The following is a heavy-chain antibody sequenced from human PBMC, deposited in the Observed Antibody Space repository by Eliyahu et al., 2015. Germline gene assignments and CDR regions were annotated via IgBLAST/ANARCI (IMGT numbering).Heavy chain of an antibody. Sequence: QVQLQQWGAGLLKPSETLSLTCAVYXGSFSGYYWSWIRQPPGKGLEWIGEINHSGSTNYNPSLKSRVTISVDTSKNQFSLKLSSVTAADTAVYYCARGIQPAPRPKAFDYWGQGTLVTVSS. CDR3: ARGIQPAPRPKAFDY. CDR1: XGSFSGYY. J-gene: IGHJ4*02. CDR2: INHSGST. V-gene: IGHV4-34*01. D-gene: IGHD1-1*01.